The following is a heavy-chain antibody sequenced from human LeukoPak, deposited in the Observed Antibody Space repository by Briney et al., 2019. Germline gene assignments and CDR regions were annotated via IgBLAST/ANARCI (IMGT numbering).Heavy chain of an antibody. CDR3: ARDPQDDGGNYYFDY. V-gene: IGHV1-46*01. CDR1: GYTFTSYY. D-gene: IGHD4-23*01. J-gene: IGHJ4*02. Sequence: GASVKVSCKASGYTFTSYYMHWVRQAPGQGLEWMGIINPSGGSTSYAQKSQGRVTMTRDTSTSTVYMELSSLRSEDTAVYYCARDPQDDGGNYYFDYWGQGTLVTVSS. CDR2: INPSGGST.